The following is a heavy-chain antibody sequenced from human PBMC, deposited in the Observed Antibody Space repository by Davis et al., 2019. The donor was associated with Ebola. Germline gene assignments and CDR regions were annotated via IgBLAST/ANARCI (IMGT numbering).Heavy chain of an antibody. D-gene: IGHD1-14*01. Sequence: PSATLSLTCTVSGGSISSYYWSWIRQPPGKGLEWIGYIYYSESTNYHPSLKSRVTISVATSKNQFSLKLSSVTAADTAVYYCARQPITDTDGMDVWGQGTTVTVSS. V-gene: IGHV4-59*08. CDR3: ARQPITDTDGMDV. J-gene: IGHJ6*02. CDR2: IYYSEST. CDR1: GGSISSYY.